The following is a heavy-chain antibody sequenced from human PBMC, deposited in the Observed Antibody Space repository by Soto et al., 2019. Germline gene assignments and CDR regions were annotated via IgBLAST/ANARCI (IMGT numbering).Heavy chain of an antibody. CDR1: GFPFSRVA. CDR3: ASAKAVVVASLDI. Sequence: ELQLLESGGGLVQPGGSLTLSCTASGFPFSRVAMSWVRQAPGQGLEWGASISANGGSRGGTYYADSVQGRFTISRDNSKNTLYLQVDSLTGADTAVDFCASAKAVVVASLDIWGQGTMVTVSS. CDR2: NGGSRGGT. J-gene: IGHJ3*02. D-gene: IGHD2-15*01. V-gene: IGHV3-23*01.